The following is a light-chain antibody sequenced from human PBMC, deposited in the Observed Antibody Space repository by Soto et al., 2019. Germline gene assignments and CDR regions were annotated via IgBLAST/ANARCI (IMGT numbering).Light chain of an antibody. Sequence: DIQMTQSPSTLSASVGDRVTITCRASQSISSWLAWYQQKPGKAPKLLIYDASSLESGVPSRFSGSGSGTEFPLTISSLQSVDFATYYCHQSNSYSLTFGGGTKVEI. CDR3: HQSNSYSLT. V-gene: IGKV1-5*01. CDR2: DAS. J-gene: IGKJ4*02. CDR1: QSISSW.